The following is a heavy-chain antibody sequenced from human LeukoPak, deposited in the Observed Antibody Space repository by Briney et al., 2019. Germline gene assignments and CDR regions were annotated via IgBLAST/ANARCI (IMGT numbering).Heavy chain of an antibody. CDR2: TYYRSKWYN. CDR3: ARDSSNGSWKFDS. D-gene: IGHD6-13*01. Sequence: SQTLSLTCAISGDSVSSKSAAWNWIRQSPSRGLEWLGRTYYRSKWYNDYAVSVKSRLIVNPDTSRNQFSLQLNSVTPEDTAVYFCARDSSNGSWKFDSWGQGTLVTVSS. CDR1: GDSVSSKSAA. J-gene: IGHJ4*02. V-gene: IGHV6-1*01.